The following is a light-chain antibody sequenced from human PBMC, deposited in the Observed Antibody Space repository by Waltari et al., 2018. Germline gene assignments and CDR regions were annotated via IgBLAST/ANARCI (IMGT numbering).Light chain of an antibody. Sequence: DIQMTQSPSTLSAFVGDRVTVTCRASQSISSGLAWYQQKPGKAPKPLIYDASSLQRGVPSRFSGSGSGTEFTLTISSLQPDDFATYYCQQYTTYPYTFGQGTKLEIK. CDR3: QQYTTYPYT. CDR1: QSISSG. CDR2: DAS. V-gene: IGKV1-5*01. J-gene: IGKJ2*01.